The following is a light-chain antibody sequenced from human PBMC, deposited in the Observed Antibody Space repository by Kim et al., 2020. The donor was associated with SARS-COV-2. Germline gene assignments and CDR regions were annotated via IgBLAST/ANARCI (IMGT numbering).Light chain of an antibody. CDR3: NARDSSGNLMV. J-gene: IGLJ2*01. CDR1: SLRSYY. V-gene: IGLV3-19*01. CDR2: GKN. Sequence: ALGQKVRITCQGDSLRSYYASWYQQKPGQAPVLVIYGKNNRPSGIPDRFSGSSSGNTASLTITGAQAEDEADYYCNARDSSGNLMVFGGGTKLTVL.